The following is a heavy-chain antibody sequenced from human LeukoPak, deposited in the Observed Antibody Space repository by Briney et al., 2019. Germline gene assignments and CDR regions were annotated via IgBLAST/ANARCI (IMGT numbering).Heavy chain of an antibody. CDR2: INHSGGT. D-gene: IGHD6-19*01. Sequence: PSETLSLTCGVYGGSFSDYYWSWIRQPPGEGLEWIGEINHSGGTNYNPSLKSRVTISVDTSKNQFSLKLTSVTAADTAVYYCARGDTIAVDYWGQGTLVTVSS. CDR1: GGSFSDYY. CDR3: ARGDTIAVDY. V-gene: IGHV4-34*01. J-gene: IGHJ4*02.